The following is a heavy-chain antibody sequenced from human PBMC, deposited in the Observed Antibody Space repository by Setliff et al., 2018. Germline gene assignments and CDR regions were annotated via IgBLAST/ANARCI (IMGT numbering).Heavy chain of an antibody. CDR3: ARGRRGNYDFWSGYSNWFDP. J-gene: IGHJ5*02. Sequence: SVKVSCKASGGTFSSYAISWVRQAPGQGLEWMGGIIPIFGTANYAQKFQGRVTITADKSTSTAYMELSRLRSEDTAVYYCARGRRGNYDFWSGYSNWFDPWGQGTLVTVSS. CDR2: IIPIFGTA. D-gene: IGHD3-3*01. CDR1: GGTFSSYA. V-gene: IGHV1-69*06.